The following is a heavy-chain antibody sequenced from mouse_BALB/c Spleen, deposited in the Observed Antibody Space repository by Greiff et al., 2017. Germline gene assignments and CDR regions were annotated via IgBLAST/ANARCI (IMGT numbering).Heavy chain of an antibody. Sequence: EVNVVESGGGLVQPGGSLRLSCATSGFTFSDFYMEWVRQPPGKRLEWIAASRNKANDYTTEYSASVKGRFIVSRDTSQSILYLQMNALRAEDTAIYYCARSAYYGNYADYWGQGTTLTVSS. CDR1: GFTFSDFY. V-gene: IGHV7-1*02. J-gene: IGHJ2*01. CDR3: ARSAYYGNYADY. D-gene: IGHD2-10*01. CDR2: SRNKANDYTT.